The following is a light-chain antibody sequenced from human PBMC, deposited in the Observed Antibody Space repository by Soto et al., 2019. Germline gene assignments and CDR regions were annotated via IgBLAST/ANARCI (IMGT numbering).Light chain of an antibody. CDR3: QQYHIWPPWT. CDR2: IAS. Sequence: EIVMTQSPAALSVSPGERVTLSCRASQSISFNLAWYQQKPGQAPRLLIYIASTRAAGIPARFTGSGSGTEFTLTISSLQSEDFAVYYCQQYHIWPPWTSGQGTKVDI. CDR1: QSISFN. V-gene: IGKV3-15*01. J-gene: IGKJ1*01.